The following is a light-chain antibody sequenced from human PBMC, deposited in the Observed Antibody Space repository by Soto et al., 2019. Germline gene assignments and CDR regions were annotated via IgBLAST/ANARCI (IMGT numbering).Light chain of an antibody. CDR2: DVS. CDR3: QQYSSYSPYT. J-gene: IGKJ2*01. CDR1: QSITTW. V-gene: IGKV1-5*01. Sequence: DIQMTQSPSTVSAYVGDSVTITCRASQSITTWLAWYQQRPGKAPKLLIYDVSSLQSGVPSRFSGSGSGTEFTLTISSLQPDDFATYYCQQYSSYSPYTFGQGTKVDIK.